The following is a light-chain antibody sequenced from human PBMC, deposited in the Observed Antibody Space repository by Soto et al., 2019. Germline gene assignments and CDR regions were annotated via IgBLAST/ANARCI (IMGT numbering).Light chain of an antibody. CDR3: SSYAGSSNV. CDR2: EVN. V-gene: IGLV2-8*01. Sequence: SALAHPASASGAPVQAVPISCHGTSGDVGGYNYVSWYQQHPGKAPKLMIYEVNKRPSGVPDRFSGSKSGNTASLTVSGLQAEDEDDYYCSSYAGSSNVFGTGTKVTVI. CDR1: SGDVGGYNY. J-gene: IGLJ1*01.